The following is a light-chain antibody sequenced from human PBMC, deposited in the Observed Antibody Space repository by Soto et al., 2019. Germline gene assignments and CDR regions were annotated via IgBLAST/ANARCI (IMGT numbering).Light chain of an antibody. CDR2: ANI. V-gene: IGLV1-40*01. CDR1: SSNIGAGYD. J-gene: IGLJ2*01. CDR3: QSYDSSLSGYVV. Sequence: QSALTQPPSVSGAPGQRVTISCTGSSSNIGAGYDVHWYQRLPGTSPKLLIYANINRPSGVPDRFSGSKSGTSVSLAITGLQAGDEADYYCQSYDSSLSGYVVFGGGTKVTVL.